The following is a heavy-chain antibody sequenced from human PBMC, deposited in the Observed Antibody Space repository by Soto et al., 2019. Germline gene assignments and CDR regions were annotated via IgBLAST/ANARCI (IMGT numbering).Heavy chain of an antibody. J-gene: IGHJ4*02. CDR2: ITRDGSNT. Sequence: QVQLVESGGGVVQPGRSLRLSCAASGFTFSSYGMHWVRQAPGKGLEWVAVITRDGSNTYYADSVMGRFTISRDNSKNTVILQMNSLRAEDTAVYYCAKDPWIHQNTCWFYYFDYWGQGTLVTVSS. D-gene: IGHD3-10*01. CDR3: AKDPWIHQNTCWFYYFDY. CDR1: GFTFSSYG. V-gene: IGHV3-30*18.